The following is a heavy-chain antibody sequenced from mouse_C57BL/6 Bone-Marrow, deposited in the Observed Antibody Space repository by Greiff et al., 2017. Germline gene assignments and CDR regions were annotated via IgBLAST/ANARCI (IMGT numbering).Heavy chain of an antibody. D-gene: IGHD2-4*01. CDR2: IDPSDSYT. Sequence: QVQLQQPGAELVRPGTSVKLSCKASGYTFTSYWMHWVKQRPGQGLEWIGVIDPSDSYTNYNQKFKGKATLTVDTSSSTAYMQLSSLTSEDSAVYYCARYDYDPYYYAMDYWGRGTSVTVSS. CDR3: ARYDYDPYYYAMDY. V-gene: IGHV1-59*01. CDR1: GYTFTSYW. J-gene: IGHJ4*01.